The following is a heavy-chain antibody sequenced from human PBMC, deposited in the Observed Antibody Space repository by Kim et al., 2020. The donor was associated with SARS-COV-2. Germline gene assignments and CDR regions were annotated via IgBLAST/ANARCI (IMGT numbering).Heavy chain of an antibody. J-gene: IGHJ4*02. D-gene: IGHD6-19*01. Sequence: ASVKVSCKASGYTFTSYAMHWVRQAPGQRLEWMGWINAGNGNTKYSQKFQGRVTITRDTSASTAYMELSSLRSEDTAVYYCAREIHYSSGWWFLDYWGQGTPVTVSS. CDR3: AREIHYSSGWWFLDY. CDR1: GYTFTSYA. V-gene: IGHV1-3*01. CDR2: INAGNGNT.